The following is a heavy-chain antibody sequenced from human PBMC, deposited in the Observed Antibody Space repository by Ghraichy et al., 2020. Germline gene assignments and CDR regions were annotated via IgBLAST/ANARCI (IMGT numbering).Heavy chain of an antibody. CDR3: ARDVGVVPAAPPYYYGMDV. Sequence: GGSLRLSCAASGFTFSDYYMSWIRQAPGKGLEWVSYISSSGSTIYYADSVKGRFTISRDNAKNSLYLQMNSLRAEDTAVYYCARDVGVVPAAPPYYYGMDVWGQGTTVTVSS. CDR1: GFTFSDYY. V-gene: IGHV3-11*01. D-gene: IGHD2-2*01. CDR2: ISSSGSTI. J-gene: IGHJ6*02.